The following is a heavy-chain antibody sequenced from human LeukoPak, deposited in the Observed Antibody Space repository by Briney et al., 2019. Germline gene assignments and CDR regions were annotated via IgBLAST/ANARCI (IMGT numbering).Heavy chain of an antibody. CDR3: AKDRVSSGWYWFYFDY. CDR2: ISGSGGST. V-gene: IGHV3-23*01. J-gene: IGHJ4*02. Sequence: GGSLRLSCAASGFTFSSYAMSWVRQAPGKGLEWVSAISGSGGSTYYADSVKGRFTISRDNSKNTLYLQMNSLRAEDTAVYYCAKDRVSSGWYWFYFDYWGQGTLVTVSS. CDR1: GFTFSSYA. D-gene: IGHD6-19*01.